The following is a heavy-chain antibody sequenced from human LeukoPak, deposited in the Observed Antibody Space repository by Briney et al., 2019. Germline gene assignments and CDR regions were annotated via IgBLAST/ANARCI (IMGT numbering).Heavy chain of an antibody. D-gene: IGHD5-12*01. CDR3: ARPIYSGYDFDY. V-gene: IGHV1-18*01. CDR2: ISAYNGNT. J-gene: IGHJ4*02. Sequence: ASVKVSCKASGYTFTSYGISWVRQAPGQGLEWMGWISAYNGNTNYAQKLQGRVTMTTDTSTSTAYMELRSLGSDDTAVYYCARPIYSGYDFDYWGQGTLVTVSS. CDR1: GYTFTSYG.